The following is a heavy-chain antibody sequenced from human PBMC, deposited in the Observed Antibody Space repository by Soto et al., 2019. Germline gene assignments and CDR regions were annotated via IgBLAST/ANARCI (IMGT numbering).Heavy chain of an antibody. J-gene: IGHJ4*02. CDR3: ARSRYSGSYFFDY. CDR2: IHYSGST. V-gene: IGHV4-30-4*01. Sequence: TSETLSLTCTVSGGSISSGDYYWSWIRQPPGKGLEWIAYIHYSGSTYYNPSLKSRVTISVDTSKNQFSLKLSSVTAADTAVYYCARSRYSGSYFFDYWGQGILVTVSS. D-gene: IGHD1-26*01. CDR1: GGSISSGDYY.